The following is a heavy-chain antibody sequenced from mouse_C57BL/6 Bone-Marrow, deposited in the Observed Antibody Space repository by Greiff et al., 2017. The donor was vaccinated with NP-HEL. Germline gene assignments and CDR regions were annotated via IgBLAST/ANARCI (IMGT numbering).Heavy chain of an antibody. CDR2: IYPGSGST. V-gene: IGHV1-55*01. D-gene: IGHD2-12*01. Sequence: QVQLKQPGAELVKPGASVKMSCKASGYTFTSYWITWVKQRPGQGLEWIGDIYPGSGSTNYNEKFKSKATLTVDTSSSTAYMQLSSLTSEDSAVYYCARRNYTLENYFDYWGQGTTLTVSS. J-gene: IGHJ2*01. CDR3: ARRNYTLENYFDY. CDR1: GYTFTSYW.